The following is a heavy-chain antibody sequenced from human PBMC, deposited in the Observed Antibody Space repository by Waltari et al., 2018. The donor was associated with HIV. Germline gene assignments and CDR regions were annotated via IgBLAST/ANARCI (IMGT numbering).Heavy chain of an antibody. Sequence: EVQLVQSGGGLLKPGGSLRLSCAASGFSVSSYWMHWVRQTPGKGLVWVSRINIDGSRIDYADSVRGRFTTSRDSAKNTLSLQMNSLTEEDTAVYYCSRDTFGEYDYWGQGTLVTVSS. V-gene: IGHV3-74*01. J-gene: IGHJ4*02. CDR3: SRDTFGEYDY. D-gene: IGHD3-10*01. CDR2: INIDGSRI. CDR1: GFSVSSYW.